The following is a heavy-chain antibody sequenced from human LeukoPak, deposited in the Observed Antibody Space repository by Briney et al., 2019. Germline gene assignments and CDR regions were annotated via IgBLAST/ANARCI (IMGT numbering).Heavy chain of an antibody. V-gene: IGHV4-39*07. CDR1: GGSISSSSYY. D-gene: IGHD2-21*02. Sequence: SETLSLTCTVSGGSISSSSYYWGWIRQPPGKGLEWTGSIYYSGSTYYNPSLKSRVTISVDRSKNQFSLKLSSVTAADTAVYYCAAVVTANGNFDYWGQGTLVTVSS. J-gene: IGHJ4*02. CDR3: AAVVTANGNFDY. CDR2: IYYSGST.